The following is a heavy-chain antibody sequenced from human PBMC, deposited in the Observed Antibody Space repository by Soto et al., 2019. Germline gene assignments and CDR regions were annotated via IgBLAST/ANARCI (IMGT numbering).Heavy chain of an antibody. Sequence: GASVKVSCKASGYTFTGYYMHWVRQAPGQGLEWMGWINPNSGGTNYAQKFQGWVTMTRDTSISTAYMELSRLRSDDTAVYYCARVGYCSGGSCGSGVGDAFDIWGQGTTVTVSS. CDR1: GYTFTGYY. V-gene: IGHV1-2*04. J-gene: IGHJ3*02. D-gene: IGHD2-15*01. CDR2: INPNSGGT. CDR3: ARVGYCSGGSCGSGVGDAFDI.